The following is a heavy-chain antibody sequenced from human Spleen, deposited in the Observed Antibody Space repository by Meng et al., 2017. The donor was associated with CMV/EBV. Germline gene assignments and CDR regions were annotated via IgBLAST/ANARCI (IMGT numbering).Heavy chain of an antibody. CDR2: IHPDGSTT. V-gene: IGHV3-74*01. J-gene: IGHJ4*02. CDR3: VRAFDY. Sequence: GSLRLSGAASGFTFSSYWMHWVRQVPGKGLVWVSRIHPDGSTTGYTDSVKGRFTISRDNAKNTVYMQMNSLRVEDTAVYYCVRAFDYWGQGTLVTVSS. CDR1: GFTFSSYW.